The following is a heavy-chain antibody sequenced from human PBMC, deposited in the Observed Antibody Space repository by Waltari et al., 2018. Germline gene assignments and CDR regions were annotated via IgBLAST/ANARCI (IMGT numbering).Heavy chain of an antibody. CDR3: ARGGDSSGYYSFDY. CDR2: IKSDGSST. V-gene: IGHV3-74*01. D-gene: IGHD3-22*01. J-gene: IGHJ4*02. CDR1: GLTLSSYW. Sequence: EVQLVQSGGGLVQPGGSLRLSCVASGLTLSSYWMHWVRQAPGKGLVWVSRIKSDGSSTTYADSVRGRFTISRDNARNTMYLQMNSLRAEDTAVYYCARGGDSSGYYSFDYWGQGNLVTVSS.